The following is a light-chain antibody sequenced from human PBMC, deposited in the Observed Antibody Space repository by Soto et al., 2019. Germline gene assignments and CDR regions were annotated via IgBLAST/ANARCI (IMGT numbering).Light chain of an antibody. CDR3: QQRSNWPLT. J-gene: IGKJ5*01. CDR1: QSVSSNY. CDR2: GAS. V-gene: IGKV3D-20*02. Sequence: EIVLTQSPGTLSLSPGGRATLSCRASQSVSSNYLAWYQQKPGQAPRLLIYGASSRATGIPARFSGSGSGTDFTLTISSLEPEDFAVYYCQQRSNWPLTFGPGTRLEIK.